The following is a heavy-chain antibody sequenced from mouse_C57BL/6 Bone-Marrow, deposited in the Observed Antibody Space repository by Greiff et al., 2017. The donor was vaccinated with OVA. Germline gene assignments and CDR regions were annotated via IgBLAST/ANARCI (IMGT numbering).Heavy chain of an antibody. CDR3: AIPHSPLDD. CDR1: GYTFTSYW. Sequence: VQLQQPGAELVKPGASVKVSCKASGYTFTSYWMHWVKQRPGQGLEWIGRIHPSDRDTNSNQKFKGKATLPVAKSSSTAYMQLSSRTSEDSAVYYCAIPHSPLDDWGQGTTLTVSS. J-gene: IGHJ2*01. V-gene: IGHV1-74*01. CDR2: IHPSDRDT.